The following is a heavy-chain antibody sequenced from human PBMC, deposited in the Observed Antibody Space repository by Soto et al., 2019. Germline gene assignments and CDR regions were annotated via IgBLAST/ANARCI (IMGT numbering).Heavy chain of an antibody. CDR1: GGSVSSGSYY. D-gene: IGHD6-13*01. Sequence: PSETRSLACTVSGGSVSSGSYYWSWIRQPPGKGLEWIGYIYYSGSTNYNPSLKSRVTISVDTSKNQFSLKLSSVTAADTAVYYCARGGRYSRSWSNWFDPWGQGTLVTVSS. CDR2: IYYSGST. V-gene: IGHV4-61*01. J-gene: IGHJ5*02. CDR3: ARGGRYSRSWSNWFDP.